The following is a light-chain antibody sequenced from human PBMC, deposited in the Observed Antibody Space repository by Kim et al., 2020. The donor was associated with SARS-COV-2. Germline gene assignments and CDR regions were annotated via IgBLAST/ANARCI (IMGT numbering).Light chain of an antibody. J-gene: IGKJ3*01. CDR3: QQSYSTPFT. Sequence: DIQMTQSPSTLSASVGDRVTITCRTTQSISSHLNWYQQKPWRAPKLLISAASTLQGGVPSRFSGSGSETDFTLTISSLQPEDFSTYFCQQSYSTPFTFGPGTKVDIK. CDR1: QSISSH. V-gene: IGKV1-39*01. CDR2: AAS.